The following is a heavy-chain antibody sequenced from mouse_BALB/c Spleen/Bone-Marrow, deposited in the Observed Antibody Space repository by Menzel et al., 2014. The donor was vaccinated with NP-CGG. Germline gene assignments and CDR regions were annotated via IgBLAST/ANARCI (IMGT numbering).Heavy chain of an antibody. CDR1: GYSFTAYY. D-gene: IGHD2-1*01. CDR3: ARKGNYGWFAY. Sequence: VQLQQSGPELVKPGASVKISCKASGYSFTAYYIHWVKQSHVKSLEWIGRINPYNGVTSYNHNFKDKASLTIDKSSSTAYMELHTLTSEDSAVYYCARKGNYGWFAYWAQGTLVTVST. CDR2: INPYNGVT. J-gene: IGHJ3*01. V-gene: IGHV1-34*02.